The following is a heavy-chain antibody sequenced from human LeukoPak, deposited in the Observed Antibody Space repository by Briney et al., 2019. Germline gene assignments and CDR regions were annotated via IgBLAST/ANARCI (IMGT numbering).Heavy chain of an antibody. CDR3: AKDREVPARTFDY. D-gene: IGHD2-2*01. CDR1: GFTFDDYG. V-gene: IGHV3-30*02. CDR2: IRYDGSNK. Sequence: GGSLRLSCAASGFTFDDYGMHWVRQAPGKGLEWVAFIRYDGSNKYYADSVKGRFTISRDNSKNTLYLQMNSLRAEDTAVYYCAKDREVPARTFDYWGQGTLVTVSS. J-gene: IGHJ4*02.